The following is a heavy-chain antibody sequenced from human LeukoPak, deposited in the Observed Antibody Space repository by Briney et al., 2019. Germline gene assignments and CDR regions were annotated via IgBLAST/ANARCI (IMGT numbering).Heavy chain of an antibody. CDR2: ISSSGSHT. V-gene: IGHV3-21*06. J-gene: IGHJ3*02. Sequence: PGRSLCPSSATSRVTPTPVTIGSGCQAPGKGLECGACISSSGSHTYYADSVKARFIISRDNAKNSMSLHINSLRVEDTAMYFCARGDVDYYDSSGSDAFYIWGQGTRVTVSS. D-gene: IGHD3-22*01. CDR1: RVTPTPVT. CDR3: ARGDVDYYDSSGSDAFYI.